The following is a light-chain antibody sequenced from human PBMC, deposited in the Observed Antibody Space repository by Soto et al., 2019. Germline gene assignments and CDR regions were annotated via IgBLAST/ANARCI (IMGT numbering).Light chain of an antibody. CDR2: GAS. CDR1: QSVSSY. J-gene: IGKJ4*01. Sequence: EIVMRQSPATLSVSPGERATLSCMASQSVSSYLAWYQQKPGQAPSLLMYGASTRATGTPARFSGSGSGTDFTLTISSLEPEDFAVYFCQHRAGWPPALTFGGGTKVDI. CDR3: QHRAGWPPALT. V-gene: IGKV3-11*01.